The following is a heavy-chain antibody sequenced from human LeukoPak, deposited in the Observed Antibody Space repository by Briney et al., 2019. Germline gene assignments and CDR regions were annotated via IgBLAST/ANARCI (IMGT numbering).Heavy chain of an antibody. D-gene: IGHD4-23*01. CDR2: INHSGGT. Sequence: SETLSLTCAVYGGSVTGFSWSWIRQSPVKGLESIGEINHSGGTNYAPSLQSRVPLSLDTSKNQFCLAFTSVTAADTAVYYCVRGRNLKWVPGVGGNPRASRYYYYMGDWGKGTTVTVSS. J-gene: IGHJ6*03. CDR3: VRGRNLKWVPGVGGNPRASRYYYYMGD. CDR1: GGSVTGFS. V-gene: IGHV4-34*01.